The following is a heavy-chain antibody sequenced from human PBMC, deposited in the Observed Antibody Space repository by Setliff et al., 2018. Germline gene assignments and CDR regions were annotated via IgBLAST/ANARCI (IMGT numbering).Heavy chain of an antibody. D-gene: IGHD3-10*01. J-gene: IGHJ4*02. CDR3: ARGIITMVRGVITFLYYFDY. CDR2: IYTSGST. V-gene: IGHV4-4*07. CDR1: GGSISSYY. Sequence: PSETLSLTCTVSGGSISSYYWSWIRQPAGKGLEWIGRIYTSGSTNYNPSLKSRVTMSVDTSKNQFSLKLSSVTAADTAVYYCARGIITMVRGVITFLYYFDYWGQGTLVTVSS.